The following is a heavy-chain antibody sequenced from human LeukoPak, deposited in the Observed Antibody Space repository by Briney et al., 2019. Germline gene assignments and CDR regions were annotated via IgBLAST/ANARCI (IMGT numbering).Heavy chain of an antibody. D-gene: IGHD3-10*01. J-gene: IGHJ4*02. Sequence: SETLSLTCTVSGGSISSSSYYWGWIRQPPGKGLEWIAYIYYSGSTNYNPSLKSRVTMSVDTSKNQFSLKLSSVTAADTAVYYCARVGEGDYYFDYWGQGALVTVSS. V-gene: IGHV4-61*05. CDR2: IYYSGST. CDR3: ARVGEGDYYFDY. CDR1: GGSISSSSYY.